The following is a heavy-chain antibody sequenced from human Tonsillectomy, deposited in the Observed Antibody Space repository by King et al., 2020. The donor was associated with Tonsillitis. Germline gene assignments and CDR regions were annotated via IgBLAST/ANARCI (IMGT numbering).Heavy chain of an antibody. J-gene: IGHJ4*02. CDR3: ATDENPVGATKY. Sequence: QLVQSGAEVKKPGATVKISCKVSGYTFTDYYMHWLRQAPGKGLDRMELVDHDDGKTIYEEKFPGRVTITADTSTDTAYMELSSLRSEDTAVYYCATDENPVGATKYWGQGTLVTVSS. CDR1: GYTFTDYY. D-gene: IGHD1-26*01. CDR2: VDHDDGKT. V-gene: IGHV1-69-2*01.